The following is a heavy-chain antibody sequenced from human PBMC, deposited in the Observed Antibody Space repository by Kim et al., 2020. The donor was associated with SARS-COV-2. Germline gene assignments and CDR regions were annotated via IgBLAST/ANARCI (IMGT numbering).Heavy chain of an antibody. Sequence: GGSLRLSCAASGFTFSDYYMSWVRQAPGKGLEWVSYISGGSTYTNYADSVKGRFTISRDNPKKSVYLQMNSLRAEDTAVYYCARDTTTVTAENFYGMDVWGQGTTVTVS. D-gene: IGHD4-4*01. CDR2: ISGGSTYT. V-gene: IGHV3-11*05. CDR3: ARDTTTVTAENFYGMDV. J-gene: IGHJ6*02. CDR1: GFTFSDYY.